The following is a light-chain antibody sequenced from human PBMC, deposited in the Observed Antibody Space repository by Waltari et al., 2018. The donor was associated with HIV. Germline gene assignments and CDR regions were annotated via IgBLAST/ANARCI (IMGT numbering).Light chain of an antibody. CDR1: HSVLYSSNRENY. CDR3: QQYYATPLT. CDR2: WAS. V-gene: IGKV4-1*01. Sequence: DIVMTQSPDSLAVSLGERATINCTSSHSVLYSSNRENYLAWYQQKPGHPPHLLISWASAREPGVPDRFSGSGSETDFSLTISSLQAEDVAVYYCQQYYATPLTFGGGTKVEIK. J-gene: IGKJ4*01.